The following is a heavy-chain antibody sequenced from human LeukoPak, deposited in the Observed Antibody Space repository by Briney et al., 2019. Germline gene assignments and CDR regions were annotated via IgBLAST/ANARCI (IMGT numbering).Heavy chain of an antibody. J-gene: IGHJ6*03. CDR3: AKDLYSGWNTNYYYYMDV. Sequence: GGSLRLSCAASGFTFGSYAMSWVRQAPGKGLEWVSAISGNAGSTYYGDSVKGRFSTSRDNSENTLYLQMNSLSAADTAVYYCAKDLYSGWNTNYYYYMDVWGKGTTVTVSS. D-gene: IGHD6-19*01. V-gene: IGHV3-23*01. CDR2: ISGNAGST. CDR1: GFTFGSYA.